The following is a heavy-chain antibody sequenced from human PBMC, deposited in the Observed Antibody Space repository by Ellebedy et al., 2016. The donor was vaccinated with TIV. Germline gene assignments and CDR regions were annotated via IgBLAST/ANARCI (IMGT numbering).Heavy chain of an antibody. V-gene: IGHV1-69*13. CDR2: IIPIFGTA. J-gene: IGHJ3*02. CDR3: AVYDSSGYGPVIFSAFDI. Sequence: SVKVSXKASGGTFSSYAISWVRQAPGQGLEWMGGIIPIFGTANCAQKFQGRVTITADESTSTAYMELSSLRSEDTAVYYCAVYDSSGYGPVIFSAFDIWGQGTMVTVSS. CDR1: GGTFSSYA. D-gene: IGHD3-22*01.